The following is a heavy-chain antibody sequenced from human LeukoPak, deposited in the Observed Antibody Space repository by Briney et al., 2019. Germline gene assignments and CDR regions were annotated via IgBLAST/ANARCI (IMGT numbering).Heavy chain of an antibody. J-gene: IGHJ5*02. V-gene: IGHV4-59*01. CDR2: IYYSGST. Sequence: PSETLSLTCTVSGGSISSYYWSWIRQPPGKGLEWIGYIYYSGSTNYNPSLKSRVTISVDTSKNQFSLKLSSVTAADTAVYYCARARGETYYYGSGSYYRKSVWFDPWGQGTLVTVSS. CDR3: ARARGETYYYGSGSYYRKSVWFDP. D-gene: IGHD3-10*01. CDR1: GGSISSYY.